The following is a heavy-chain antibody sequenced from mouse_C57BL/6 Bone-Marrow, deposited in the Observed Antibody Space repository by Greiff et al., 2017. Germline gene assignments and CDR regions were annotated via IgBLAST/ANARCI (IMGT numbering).Heavy chain of an antibody. Sequence: EVMLVESGGDLVKPGGSLKLSCAASGFTFSSYGMSWVRQTPDKRLEWVATISSGGSYTYYPDSVKGRFTISRDNAKNTLYLQMSSLKSEDTAMYYCARQLGRRGNFDYWGQGTTLTVSS. CDR1: GFTFSSYG. CDR2: ISSGGSYT. V-gene: IGHV5-6*01. J-gene: IGHJ2*01. D-gene: IGHD3-3*01. CDR3: ARQLGRRGNFDY.